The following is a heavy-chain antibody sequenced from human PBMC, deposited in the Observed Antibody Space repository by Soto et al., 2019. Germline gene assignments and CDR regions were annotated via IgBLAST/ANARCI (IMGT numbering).Heavy chain of an antibody. J-gene: IGHJ6*02. CDR2: ISSRSSYI. D-gene: IGHD3-3*01. V-gene: IGHV3-21*01. CDR1: GFTFSSYS. Sequence: EVQLVESGGGLVKPGGSLRLSCAASGFTFSSYSMNWVRQAPGKGLEWVSSISSRSSYIYYADSVKGRFTISRDNAKKSLYLQMNSLRAKDTAVYYCARDARRYYDFWSGTPDYYYGMDVWGQGTTVTLSS. CDR3: ARDARRYYDFWSGTPDYYYGMDV.